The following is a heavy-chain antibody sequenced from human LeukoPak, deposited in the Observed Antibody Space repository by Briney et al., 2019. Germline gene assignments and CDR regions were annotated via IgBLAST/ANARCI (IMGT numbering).Heavy chain of an antibody. CDR3: ARDHGAAAINWFDP. V-gene: IGHV1-2*02. Sequence: ASVKVSCKASGYTFTSYYIQWVRQAPGQGLEWMGWINPNSGGTNYAQKFQGRVTMTRDTSISTAYMELSRLRSDDTAVYYCARDHGAAAINWFDPWGQGTLVTVSS. CDR1: GYTFTSYY. J-gene: IGHJ5*02. CDR2: INPNSGGT. D-gene: IGHD6-13*01.